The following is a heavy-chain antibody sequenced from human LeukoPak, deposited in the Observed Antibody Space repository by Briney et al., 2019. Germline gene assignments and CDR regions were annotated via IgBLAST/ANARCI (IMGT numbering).Heavy chain of an antibody. CDR2: ISSSSSTI. CDR1: GFTFSTYS. CDR3: ASAIVGATGF. V-gene: IGHV3-48*01. Sequence: PGGSLRLSCAASGFTFSTYSMNWVHQAPGKGLEWVSYISSSSSTIYYADSVKGRFTISRDNVKNSLYLQMNSLRAEDTAVYYCASAIVGATGFGGQGTLVTVSS. D-gene: IGHD1-26*01. J-gene: IGHJ4*02.